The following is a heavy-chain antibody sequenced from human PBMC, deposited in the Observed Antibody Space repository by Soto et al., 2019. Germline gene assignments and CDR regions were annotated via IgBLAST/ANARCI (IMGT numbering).Heavy chain of an antibody. CDR3: ARDGEQLEARSFDD. Sequence: EVQLVESGGGLVKPGGSLRLSCAASGFTFSSYSMNWVRQAPGKGLEWVSSISSSSSYIYYADSVKGRFTISRDNAKNSLYLQMNSLGAEDTAVYYCARDGEQLEARSFDDWGQGTLVTVSS. V-gene: IGHV3-21*01. D-gene: IGHD6-6*01. CDR2: ISSSSSYI. CDR1: GFTFSSYS. J-gene: IGHJ4*02.